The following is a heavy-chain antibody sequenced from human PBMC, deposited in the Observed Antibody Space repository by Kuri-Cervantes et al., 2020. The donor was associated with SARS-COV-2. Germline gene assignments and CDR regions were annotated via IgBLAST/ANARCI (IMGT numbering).Heavy chain of an antibody. CDR1: GFTFSSYG. D-gene: IGHD2-2*01. CDR3: VKDIYHCSSTSCYSDYYYGMDV. V-gene: IGHV3-64D*06. CDR2: ISSNGGST. Sequence: GGSLRLSCAASGFTFSSYGMHWVRQAAGKGLVYVSAISSNGGSTYYADSVKGRFIISRDNSKNTLYLQMSSLRAEDTAVYYCVKDIYHCSSTSCYSDYYYGMDVWGQGTTVTVSS. J-gene: IGHJ6*02.